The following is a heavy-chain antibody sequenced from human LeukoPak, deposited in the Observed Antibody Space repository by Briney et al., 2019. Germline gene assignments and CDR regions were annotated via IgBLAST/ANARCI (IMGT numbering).Heavy chain of an antibody. CDR1: NGSINFVSYY. D-gene: IGHD3-3*01. J-gene: IGHJ6*02. CDR2: IHYTGNT. CDR3: ARYDFWSIYYYGMDV. V-gene: IGHV4-61*01. Sequence: PSETLSLTCTVSNGSINFVSYYWSWIRQPPGKGLEWLGYIHYTGNTIYNPSLKSRVTISVDTSKNQFSLKLSSVTAADTAVYYCARYDFWSIYYYGMDVWGQGTTVTVSS.